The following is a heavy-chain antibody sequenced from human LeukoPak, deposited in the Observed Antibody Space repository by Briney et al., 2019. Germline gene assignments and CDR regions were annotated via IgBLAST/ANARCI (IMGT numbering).Heavy chain of an antibody. Sequence: PGGSLRLSCAASGFTFSSYAMSWVRQVPGKGLEWVSAISGSGGSTHYADSVKGRFTISRDNSKNTLYLQMNSLRAEDTAVYYCAKETVVVVAATPDAFDIWGQGTMVTVSS. V-gene: IGHV3-23*01. D-gene: IGHD2-15*01. CDR3: AKETVVVVAATPDAFDI. J-gene: IGHJ3*02. CDR2: ISGSGGST. CDR1: GFTFSSYA.